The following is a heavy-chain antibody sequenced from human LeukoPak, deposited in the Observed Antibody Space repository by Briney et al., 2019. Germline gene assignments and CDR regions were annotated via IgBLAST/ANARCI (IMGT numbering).Heavy chain of an antibody. V-gene: IGHV4-39*01. D-gene: IGHD5-12*01. Sequence: SETLSLTCTVSGGSISSSSYYWGWIRRPPGKGLEWIGRIYYSGSTYYNPSLKSRVTISVDTSKNQFSLKLSSVTAADTAVYYCARHQPGYSGYDDYYFDYWGQGTLVTVSS. J-gene: IGHJ4*02. CDR1: GGSISSSSYY. CDR3: ARHQPGYSGYDDYYFDY. CDR2: IYYSGST.